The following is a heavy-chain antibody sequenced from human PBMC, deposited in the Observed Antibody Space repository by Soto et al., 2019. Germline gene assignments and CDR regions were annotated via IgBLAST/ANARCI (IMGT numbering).Heavy chain of an antibody. CDR2: IWHDGMNK. Sequence: QVQLVESGGGVVQPERSLTLSCAASGFTFSSYGMHWVRQAPGKGLEWVAVIWHDGMNKYYADSVRGRFTISRDNSKNTLYLHMNRLRAEYTAVYYCARDRGSDDPIDYWGQGTLVTVSS. J-gene: IGHJ4*02. CDR3: ARDRGSDDPIDY. CDR1: GFTFSSYG. V-gene: IGHV3-33*01. D-gene: IGHD3-10*01.